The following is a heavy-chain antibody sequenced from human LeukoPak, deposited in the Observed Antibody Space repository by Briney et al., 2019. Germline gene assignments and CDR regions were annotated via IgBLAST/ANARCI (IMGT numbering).Heavy chain of an antibody. Sequence: SGTLSLTCTVSGGSISSSSYYWGWIRQPPGKGLEWIGSIYYSGSTSYYPSLKSRVTISVDTSKNQFSLKLSSVTAADTAVYFCARRYCSGGSCYSERGASDIWGQGTMVTVSS. J-gene: IGHJ3*02. V-gene: IGHV4-39*07. CDR1: GGSISSSSYY. CDR3: ARRYCSGGSCYSERGASDI. D-gene: IGHD2-15*01. CDR2: IYYSGST.